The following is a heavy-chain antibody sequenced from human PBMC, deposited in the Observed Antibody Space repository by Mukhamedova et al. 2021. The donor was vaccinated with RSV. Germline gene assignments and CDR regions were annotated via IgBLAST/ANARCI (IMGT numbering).Heavy chain of an antibody. CDR2: ISNDGSNK. CDR3: ARDENGYAYGEY. CDR1: TYT. D-gene: IGHD5-18*01. Sequence: TYTMHWVRQAPGKGLEWVAVISNDGSNKYYADSVKGRFTISRDNSKNTLYLQMNRLRADDTAGYYCARDENGYAYGEYWGQGT. V-gene: IGHV3-30*04. J-gene: IGHJ4*02.